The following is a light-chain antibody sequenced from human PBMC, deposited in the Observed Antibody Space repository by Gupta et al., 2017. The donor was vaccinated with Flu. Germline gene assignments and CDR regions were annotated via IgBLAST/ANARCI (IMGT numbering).Light chain of an antibody. Sequence: EIVLTQSPGTLSLSPGERGTLSCRASQSISGSYLAWYQQTPGQAPRLLIYGASTRATGIPDRFSGSGSGTDFTLTISRLEPEDFAVYYCQQYGSSPTWTFGQGTKVEIK. J-gene: IGKJ1*01. CDR1: QSISGSY. CDR2: GAS. CDR3: QQYGSSPTWT. V-gene: IGKV3-20*01.